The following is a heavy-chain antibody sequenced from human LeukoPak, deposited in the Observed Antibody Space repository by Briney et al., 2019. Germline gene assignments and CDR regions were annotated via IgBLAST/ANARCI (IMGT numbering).Heavy chain of an antibody. D-gene: IGHD1-26*01. CDR3: ARDDSRIYSGSYVVY. CDR2: ISAYNGNT. V-gene: IGHV1-18*01. CDR1: GYTFTSSG. J-gene: IGHJ4*02. Sequence: ASVKVSCKASGYTFTSSGISWVRQAPGQGLEWMGWISAYNGNTNYAQKLQGRVTMTTDTSTSTAYMELRSLRSDDTAVYYCARDDSRIYSGSYVVYWGQGTLVTVSS.